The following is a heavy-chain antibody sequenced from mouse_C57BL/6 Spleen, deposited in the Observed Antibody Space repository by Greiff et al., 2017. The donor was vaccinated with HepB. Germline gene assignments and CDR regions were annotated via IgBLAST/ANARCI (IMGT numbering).Heavy chain of an antibody. CDR1: GYTFTSYW. Sequence: VQLQQPGAELVRPGSSVKLSCKASGYTFTSYWMHWVKQRPIQGLEWIGNIDPSDSETHYNQKFKDKATLTVDKSSSTAYMQLSSLTSEDSAVYYRARRNYHWYFDDWGKGTTVTVSS. D-gene: IGHD1-1*01. J-gene: IGHJ1*03. V-gene: IGHV1-52*01. CDR2: IDPSDSET. CDR3: ARRNYHWYFDD.